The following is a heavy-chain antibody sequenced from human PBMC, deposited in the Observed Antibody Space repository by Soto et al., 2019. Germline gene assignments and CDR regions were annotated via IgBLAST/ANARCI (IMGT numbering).Heavy chain of an antibody. CDR2: TYYRSKWYN. Sequence: PSQTLSLTCAISGCNDSSYSSASYWIRQSPSRGLEWLGRTYYRSKWYNDYAVSVKSRITINPDTSKNQFSLQLNSVTPEDTAVYYCTRNMTYYDFWSGYWALIDAFDIWGQGTMVTVSS. J-gene: IGHJ3*02. CDR3: TRNMTYYDFWSGYWALIDAFDI. V-gene: IGHV6-1*01. CDR1: GCNDSSYSSA. D-gene: IGHD3-3*01.